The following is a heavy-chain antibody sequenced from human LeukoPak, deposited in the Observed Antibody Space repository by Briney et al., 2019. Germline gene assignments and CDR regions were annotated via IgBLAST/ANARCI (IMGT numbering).Heavy chain of an antibody. D-gene: IGHD4-23*01. CDR1: GYTFTSYD. CDR3: ARERPLDTVVSQDF. Sequence: ASVKVSCKASGYTFTSYDINWVRQATGQGLEWMGWMNPNSGNTGYAQKFQGRVTMTRNTSISTAYMELSSLRSEDTAVYYCARERPLDTVVSQDFWGQGTLVIVSS. J-gene: IGHJ4*02. CDR2: MNPNSGNT. V-gene: IGHV1-8*01.